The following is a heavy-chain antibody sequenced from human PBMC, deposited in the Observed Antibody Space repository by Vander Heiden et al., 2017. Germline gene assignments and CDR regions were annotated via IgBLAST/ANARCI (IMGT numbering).Heavy chain of an antibody. CDR1: GGTFSSDA. Sequence: QVQLVQSGAEVKKPGSSVKVSCKASGGTFSSDAISWRRQAPGQGLEWMGGIIPILGTANYAQKFQGRVTITADESTSTAYMELSSLRSEDTAVYYCARGSNSGDYYYGMDVWGQGTTVTVS. J-gene: IGHJ6*02. D-gene: IGHD4-4*01. V-gene: IGHV1-69*01. CDR3: ARGSNSGDYYYGMDV. CDR2: IIPILGTA.